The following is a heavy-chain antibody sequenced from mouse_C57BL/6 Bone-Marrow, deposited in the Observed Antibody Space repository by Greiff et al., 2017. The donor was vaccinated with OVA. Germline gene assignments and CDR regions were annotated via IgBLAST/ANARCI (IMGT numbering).Heavy chain of an antibody. CDR1: GFTFSNYW. V-gene: IGHV6-3*01. Sequence: EVKVEESGGGLVQPGGSMKLSCVASGFTFSNYWMNWVRQSPEKGLEWVAQIRLKSDNYATHYAESVKGRFTISRDDSKSSVYLQMNNLRAEDTGIYYCTGRSCTTVVAYDYWGQGTTLTVSS. CDR3: TGRSCTTVVAYDY. CDR2: IRLKSDNYAT. D-gene: IGHD1-1*01. J-gene: IGHJ2*01.